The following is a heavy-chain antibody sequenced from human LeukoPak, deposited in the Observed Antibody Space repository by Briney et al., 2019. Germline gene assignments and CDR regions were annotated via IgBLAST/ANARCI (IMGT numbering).Heavy chain of an antibody. CDR3: ARGGPRWLQFSWFDP. Sequence: SETLSLTCTVSGYSISSAYYWGWIRQPPGKGLEWIGSFYHSGNTYYNPSLRGRVTISVDTSKNQFSLKLSSVTAADTAVYYCARGGPRWLQFSWFDPWGQGTLVTVSS. V-gene: IGHV4-38-2*02. CDR1: GYSISSAYY. J-gene: IGHJ5*02. D-gene: IGHD5-24*01. CDR2: FYHSGNT.